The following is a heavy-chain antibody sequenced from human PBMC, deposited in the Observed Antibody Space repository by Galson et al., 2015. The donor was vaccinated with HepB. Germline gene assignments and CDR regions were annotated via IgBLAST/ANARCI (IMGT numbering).Heavy chain of an antibody. Sequence: FSSYGMHWVRQAPGKGLEWVAVISYDGSNKYYADSVKGRFTISRDNSKNTLYLQMNSLRAEDTAVYYCAKVGSVYYDSSGYYADYWGQGTLVTVSS. CDR2: ISYDGSNK. V-gene: IGHV3-30*18. CDR1: FSSYG. CDR3: AKVGSVYYDSSGYYADY. J-gene: IGHJ4*02. D-gene: IGHD3-22*01.